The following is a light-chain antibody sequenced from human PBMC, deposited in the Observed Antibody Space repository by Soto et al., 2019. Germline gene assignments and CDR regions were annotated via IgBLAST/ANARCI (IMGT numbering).Light chain of an antibody. CDR2: EVT. V-gene: IGLV2-14*01. J-gene: IGLJ1*01. CDR1: SSDVGAYNY. CDR3: CSFTSGNTAYV. Sequence: QSALTQPGSVSGSPGQSITISCTGTSSDVGAYNYVSWYQQHPGKAPKLMIYEVTNRPSGVSTRFSGSKSGNTASLTISGLXAEDEADYYWCSFTSGNTAYVFGTGTKVTVL.